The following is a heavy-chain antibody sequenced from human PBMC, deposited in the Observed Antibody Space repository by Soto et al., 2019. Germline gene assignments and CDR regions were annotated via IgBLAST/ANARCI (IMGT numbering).Heavy chain of an antibody. J-gene: IGHJ4*02. V-gene: IGHV1-69*04. D-gene: IGHD3-22*01. CDR2: IIPSLGIA. CDR1: GGTFSTYP. Sequence: QVQLVQSGAEVKKPGPSVKAPCKAPGGTFSTYPISWLRQAPGQGLEWMGGIIPSLGIANYAQKFQGRVTITADKSTSTAYMELSSLRSEDTAVYYCARDGDSSSGYYFDYWGQGTLVTVSS. CDR3: ARDGDSSSGYYFDY.